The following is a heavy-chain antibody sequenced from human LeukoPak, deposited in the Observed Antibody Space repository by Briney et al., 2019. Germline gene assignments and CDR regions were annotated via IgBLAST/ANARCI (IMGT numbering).Heavy chain of an antibody. CDR1: SGSINSYY. CDR2: ISYSGRT. Sequence: PSETLSLTCTVSSGSINSYYWSWIRQPSGKGLEWIGYISYSGRTSYNPSLKSRVTISVDTSKNHFSLRLSSVTAADTAVYYCARVTGTIFDYWGQGTLVTVSS. CDR3: ARVTGTIFDY. V-gene: IGHV4-59*01. D-gene: IGHD1-7*01. J-gene: IGHJ4*02.